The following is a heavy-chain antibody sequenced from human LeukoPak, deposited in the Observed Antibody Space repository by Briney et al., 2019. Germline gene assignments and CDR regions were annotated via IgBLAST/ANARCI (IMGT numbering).Heavy chain of an antibody. Sequence: VASVKVSCKASGGTFSSYAISWVRQAPGQGLEWMGRIIPILGIANYAQKFQGRVTITADKSTSTAYMELSSLRSEDTAVYYCARDPPHYYDSSGYLPNRDDYWGQGTLVTVSS. J-gene: IGHJ4*02. V-gene: IGHV1-69*04. CDR2: IIPILGIA. D-gene: IGHD3-22*01. CDR1: GGTFSSYA. CDR3: ARDPPHYYDSSGYLPNRDDY.